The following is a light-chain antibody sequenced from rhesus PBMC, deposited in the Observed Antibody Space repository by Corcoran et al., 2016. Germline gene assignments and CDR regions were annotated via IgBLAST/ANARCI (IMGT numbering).Light chain of an antibody. CDR3: PHYYDNPYS. V-gene: IGKV1S12*01. J-gene: IGKJ2*01. Sequence: DIQMTQSPSALSASVGDRVTISCRASQNIYSNLAWYQQKSGKAPKLLMYAASSLQTGIPSRLSGSGSRTVFTRTVRTLHPEDSAAYYCPHYYDNPYSFRQGTKVEIK. CDR1: QNIYSN. CDR2: AAS.